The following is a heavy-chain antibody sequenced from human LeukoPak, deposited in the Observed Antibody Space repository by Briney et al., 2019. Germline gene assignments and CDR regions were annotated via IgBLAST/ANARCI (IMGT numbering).Heavy chain of an antibody. CDR1: GFSFSSYG. CDR2: ISYEGLSA. D-gene: IGHD3-10*01. Sequence: GGSLRLSCAASGFSFSSYGMHWVRQAPGKGLEWVGVISYEGLSAYYADSVKGRFTISRDNSQNMLYPQMNSLRAEDTALYYCAKEKDFYISRSCDYWGQGTHVTVSS. J-gene: IGHJ4*02. V-gene: IGHV3-30*18. CDR3: AKEKDFYISRSCDY.